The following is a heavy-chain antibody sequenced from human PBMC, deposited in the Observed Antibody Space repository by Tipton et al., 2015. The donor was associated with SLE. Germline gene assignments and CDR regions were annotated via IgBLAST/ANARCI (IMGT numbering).Heavy chain of an antibody. CDR2: IYYTGRT. CDR1: GGSITSTPCF. V-gene: IGHV4-39*01. D-gene: IGHD6-19*01. J-gene: IGHJ5*02. Sequence: TLSLTCTVSGGSITSTPCFWGWIRQPPGKGLEWIGSIYYTGRTYYNPSINRRVTISVDTSNNQFSLKLNSVTAADTAIYYCARHLTQWLARGPIDPWGQGTLVTVSS. CDR3: ARHLTQWLARGPIDP.